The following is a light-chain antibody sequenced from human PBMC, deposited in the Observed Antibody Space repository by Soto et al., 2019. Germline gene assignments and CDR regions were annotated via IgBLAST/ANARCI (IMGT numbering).Light chain of an antibody. V-gene: IGLV2-14*01. J-gene: IGLJ1*01. CDR1: SIDVGGYNY. CDR3: SPYRSGSIFYV. Sequence: SLLTHPASLSGSPGQSITISCTLTSIDVGGYNYVSWYQQHTGKAPKLVIYEVSNRPSGVSNRFSGSKSGKTASLTISGLQAEDEADYYCSPYRSGSIFYVFGTGTKVTVL. CDR2: EVS.